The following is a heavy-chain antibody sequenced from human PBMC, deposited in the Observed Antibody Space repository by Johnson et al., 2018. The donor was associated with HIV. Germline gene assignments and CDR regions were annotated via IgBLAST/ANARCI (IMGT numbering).Heavy chain of an antibody. Sequence: QVQLVESGGGVVQPGRSLRLSCAASGFTFSSYGMHWVRQAPGKGLEWVAVISYYGSNKYYADSAKGRFTISRDNSKNTLYLQMSSLRAEDTAVYYCAKAMRPVRGWGGGSYRGVSDAFDIWGQGTMVTVSS. CDR3: AKAMRPVRGWGGGSYRGVSDAFDI. D-gene: IGHD1-26*01. CDR2: ISYYGSNK. CDR1: GFTFSSYG. J-gene: IGHJ3*02. V-gene: IGHV3-30*18.